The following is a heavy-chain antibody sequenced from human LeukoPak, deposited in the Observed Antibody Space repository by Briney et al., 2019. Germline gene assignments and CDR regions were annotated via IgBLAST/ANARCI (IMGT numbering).Heavy chain of an antibody. Sequence: GGSLRLSCAASGFTVSSNYMSWVRQAPGKGLEWVSVIYSGGSTYYADSVKGRFTISRDNSKNTLYLQMNSLRAEDTAVYYCAKAGYSYSYGMDVWGQGTTVTVSS. CDR1: GFTVSSNY. CDR3: AKAGYSYSYGMDV. CDR2: IYSGGST. J-gene: IGHJ6*02. V-gene: IGHV3-53*01.